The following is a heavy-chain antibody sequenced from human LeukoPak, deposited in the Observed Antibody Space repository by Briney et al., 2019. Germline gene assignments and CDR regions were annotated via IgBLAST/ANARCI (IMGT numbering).Heavy chain of an antibody. CDR1: GFTFSTYN. CDR3: ARDSSGYPVVFDI. Sequence: PGGSLRLSCAASGFTFSTYNMNWVRRAPGKGLEWVSSITSSSSYIYYADSVKGRFTISRDNAKNSLYLQMNSLRAEDTAVYYCARDSSGYPVVFDIWGQGTMVTVSS. D-gene: IGHD3-22*01. CDR2: ITSSSSYI. V-gene: IGHV3-21*01. J-gene: IGHJ3*02.